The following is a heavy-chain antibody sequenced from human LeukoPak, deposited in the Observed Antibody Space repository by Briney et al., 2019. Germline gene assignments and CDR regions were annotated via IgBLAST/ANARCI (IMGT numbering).Heavy chain of an antibody. CDR1: GGTFSSYA. V-gene: IGHV1-69*04. CDR2: IIPIFGIA. CDR3: ARDRSQYSSGWHSYFDY. D-gene: IGHD6-19*01. J-gene: IGHJ4*02. Sequence: ASVKVSCKASGGTFSSYAISWVRQAPGQGLEWMGRIIPIFGIANYAQKFQGRVTITADKSTSTAYMELSSLRSEDTAVYYCARDRSQYSSGWHSYFDYWGQGTLVTVSS.